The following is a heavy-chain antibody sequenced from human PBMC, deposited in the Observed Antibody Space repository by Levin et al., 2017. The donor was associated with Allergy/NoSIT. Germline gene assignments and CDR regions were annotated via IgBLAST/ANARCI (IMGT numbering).Heavy chain of an antibody. CDR3: ARDGAVAGRFMANWYFNL. V-gene: IGHV3-13*01. J-gene: IGHJ2*01. CDR2: IGTAADT. D-gene: IGHD6-19*01. Sequence: GESLKISCAASGFTFSSYDMHWVRQAPGKGLEWVAAIGTAADTFYPDSMKGRFTISRENAMNSLYLEMNSLTAGDTAVYYCARDGAVAGRFMANWYFNLWGRGTLVTVSS. CDR1: GFTFSSYD.